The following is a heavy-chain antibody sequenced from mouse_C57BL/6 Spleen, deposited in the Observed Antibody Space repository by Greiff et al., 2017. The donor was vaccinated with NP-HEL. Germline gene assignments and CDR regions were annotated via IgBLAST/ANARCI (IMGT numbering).Heavy chain of an antibody. J-gene: IGHJ4*01. V-gene: IGHV1-81*01. CDR2: IYPRSGNT. D-gene: IGHD3-2*02. CDR1: GYTFTSYG. Sequence: QVQLQQSGAELARPGASVKLSCKASGYTFTSYGICWVKQRTGQGLEWIGEIYPRSGNTYYTEKFKGKATLTADKSSNTAYIELRSLTSEDSAVYFCARGGEDSSGPGAMDYWGQGTSVTVSS. CDR3: ARGGEDSSGPGAMDY.